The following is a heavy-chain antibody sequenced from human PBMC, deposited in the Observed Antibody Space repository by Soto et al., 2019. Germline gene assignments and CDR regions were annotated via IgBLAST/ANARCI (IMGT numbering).Heavy chain of an antibody. CDR2: ISSSSSYI. D-gene: IGHD3-22*01. J-gene: IGHJ4*02. V-gene: IGHV3-21*01. CDR1: GFTFSSYS. CDR3: ARSPSGYSSGYYYFDY. Sequence: GGSLRLSCAASGFTFSSYSMNWVRQAPGKGLEWVSSISSSSSYIYYADSVKDRFTISRDNAKNSLYLQMNSLRAEDTAVYYCARSPSGYSSGYYYFDYWGQGTLVTVSS.